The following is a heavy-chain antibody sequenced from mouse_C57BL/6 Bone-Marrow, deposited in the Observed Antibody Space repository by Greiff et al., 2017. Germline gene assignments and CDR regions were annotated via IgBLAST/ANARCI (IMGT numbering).Heavy chain of an antibody. D-gene: IGHD2-1*01. CDR1: GYSFTGYF. J-gene: IGHJ2*01. Sequence: EVQLQQSGPELVKPGDSVKISCKASGYSFTGYFMNWVMQSHGKSLEWIGRINPYNGDTFYNQKFKGKATLTVDKSSSTAHMELRSLTSEDSAVYYCARGGYGNYDFDYWGQGTTLTVSS. CDR2: INPYNGDT. CDR3: ARGGYGNYDFDY. V-gene: IGHV1-20*01.